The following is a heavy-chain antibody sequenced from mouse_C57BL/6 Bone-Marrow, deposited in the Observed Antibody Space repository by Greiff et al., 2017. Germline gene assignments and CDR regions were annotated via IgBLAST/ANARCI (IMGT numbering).Heavy chain of an antibody. V-gene: IGHV1-72*01. Sequence: QVQLQQPGAELVKPGASVKLSCNASGYTFTSYWMHWVKQRPGRGLEGIGRIDPNSGGTKYNEKFKSKATLTVDKPSSTAYMQLSSLTSEDSAVYYCARCYGYDGYYFDYWGQGTTLTVSS. CDR3: ARCYGYDGYYFDY. CDR1: GYTFTSYW. D-gene: IGHD2-2*01. CDR2: IDPNSGGT. J-gene: IGHJ2*01.